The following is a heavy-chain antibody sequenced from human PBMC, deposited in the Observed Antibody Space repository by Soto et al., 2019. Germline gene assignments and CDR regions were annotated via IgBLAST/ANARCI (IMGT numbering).Heavy chain of an antibody. V-gene: IGHV3-30-3*01. D-gene: IGHD3-10*01. J-gene: IGHJ4*02. CDR1: EFTFSSYA. CDR3: ARVFGINELLWLGELCY. CDR2: ISYDGSNK. Sequence: PGGSLRLSCAASEFTFSSYAMHWVRQAPGKGLEWVAVISYDGSNKYYADSVKGRFTISRDNSKNTLYLQMNNLRAEDTAVYYCARVFGINELLWLGELCYWGQGTLVTVSS.